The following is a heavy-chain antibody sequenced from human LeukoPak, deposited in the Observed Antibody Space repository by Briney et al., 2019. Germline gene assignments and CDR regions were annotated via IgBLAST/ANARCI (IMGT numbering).Heavy chain of an antibody. J-gene: IGHJ4*02. CDR1: GFTFSDYY. CDR2: ISSSGSTI. CDR3: ARAFVRFLEWLPTPLDY. V-gene: IGHV3-11*01. Sequence: PGGSLRLSCAASGFTFSDYYMSWIRQAPGKGLEWVSYISSSGSTIYYADSVKGRFTISRDNAKNSLYLQMNSLRAEDTALYYCARAFVRFLEWLPTPLDYWGQGTLVTVSS. D-gene: IGHD3-3*01.